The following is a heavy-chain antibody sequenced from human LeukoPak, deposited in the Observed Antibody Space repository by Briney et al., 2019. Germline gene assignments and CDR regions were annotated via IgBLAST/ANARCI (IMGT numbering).Heavy chain of an antibody. Sequence: SETLSLTCTVSGDSISSSVYYWTWIRQTPGKELEWIGTMYYTGSTYYSPSLKSRVTISVDTSKNQFSLKLSSVTAADTAVYYCARAPGSGDFWSGYYPRGEYYFDYWGQGTLVTVSS. D-gene: IGHD3-3*01. CDR3: ARAPGSGDFWSGYYPRGEYYFDY. CDR1: GDSISSSVYY. CDR2: MYYTGST. V-gene: IGHV4-39*07. J-gene: IGHJ4*02.